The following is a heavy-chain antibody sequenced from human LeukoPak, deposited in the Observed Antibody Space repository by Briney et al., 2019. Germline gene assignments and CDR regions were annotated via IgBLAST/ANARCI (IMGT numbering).Heavy chain of an antibody. Sequence: SGGSLRLSCAASGFSFGSYGIHWVRQAPGKGLEWVAVISYDGSNKYYADSVKGRFTISRDNSKNTLYLQMNSLRAEDTAVYYCARDSMAEQWLVPPGNYWGQGTLVTVSS. V-gene: IGHV3-30*03. CDR1: GFSFGSYG. D-gene: IGHD6-19*01. CDR2: ISYDGSNK. CDR3: ARDSMAEQWLVPPGNY. J-gene: IGHJ4*02.